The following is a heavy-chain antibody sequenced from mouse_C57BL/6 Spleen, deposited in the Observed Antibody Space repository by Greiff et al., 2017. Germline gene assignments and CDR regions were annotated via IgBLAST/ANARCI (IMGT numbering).Heavy chain of an antibody. CDR2: INPSTGGT. V-gene: IGHV1-42*01. D-gene: IGHD4-1*01. CDR3: ARGGGTGAMDY. Sequence: EVQLQQSGPELVKPGASVKISCKASGYSFTGYYMNWVKQSPEKSLEWIGEINPSTGGTTYNQKFKAKATLTVDKSSSTAYMQLKSLTSEDSAVYYCARGGGTGAMDYWGPGTSVTVSS. J-gene: IGHJ4*01. CDR1: GYSFTGYY.